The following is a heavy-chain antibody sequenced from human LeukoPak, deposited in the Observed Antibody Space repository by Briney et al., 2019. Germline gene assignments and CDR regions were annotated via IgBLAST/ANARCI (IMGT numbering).Heavy chain of an antibody. CDR3: ARGGGDDFWS. CDR1: EFTSIPYF. Sequence: ASVKVSCKASEFTSIPYFIHWVRQAPGQGLEWMGGIIPIFGTANYAQKFQGRVTITTDESTSTAYMELSSLRSEDTAVYYCARGGGDDFWSWGQGTLVTVSS. J-gene: IGHJ5*02. V-gene: IGHV1-69*05. CDR2: IIPIFGTA. D-gene: IGHD2-21*02.